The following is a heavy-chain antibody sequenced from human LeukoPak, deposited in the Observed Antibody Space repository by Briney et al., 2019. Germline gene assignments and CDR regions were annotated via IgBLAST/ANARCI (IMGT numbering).Heavy chain of an antibody. CDR1: GYTFTSYY. V-gene: IGHV1-46*01. CDR3: AREQHGLEHTPLDY. Sequence: ASVKDSCKASGYTFTSYYVHWVRRAPGQGLEWMGIINPSGGSTSYAQKFQGRVTMTRDTSTSTVYMELSSLRSEDTAVYYCAREQHGLEHTPLDYWGQGTLVTVSS. CDR2: INPSGGST. D-gene: IGHD6-13*01. J-gene: IGHJ4*02.